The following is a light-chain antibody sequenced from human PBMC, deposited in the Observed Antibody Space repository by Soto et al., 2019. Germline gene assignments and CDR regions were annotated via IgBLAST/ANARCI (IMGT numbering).Light chain of an antibody. CDR3: QQYGSSPWT. CDR2: DAS. Sequence: EIVLTQSPATLSLSPGERATLSCGASQSVSSIFLAWYQPKPCLAPRLLIYDASSRATGIPDRFSGSVSWTDFTLTIIRLEPEDFAVYYCQQYGSSPWTFGEGTKVEIK. J-gene: IGKJ1*01. V-gene: IGKV3D-20*01. CDR1: QSVSSIF.